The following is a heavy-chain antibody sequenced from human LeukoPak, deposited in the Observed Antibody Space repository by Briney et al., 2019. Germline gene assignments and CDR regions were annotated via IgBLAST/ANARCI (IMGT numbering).Heavy chain of an antibody. Sequence: SETLSLTCAVYGGSFSGYYWSWIRQPPGKGLEWIGEINHSGSTNYNPSLKSRVTISVDTSKNQFSLKLSSVTAADTAVYYCARGGRGYSYGLLRYFDYWGRGTLVTVSS. CDR2: INHSGST. D-gene: IGHD5-18*01. CDR3: ARGGRGYSYGLLRYFDY. V-gene: IGHV4-34*01. J-gene: IGHJ4*02. CDR1: GGSFSGYY.